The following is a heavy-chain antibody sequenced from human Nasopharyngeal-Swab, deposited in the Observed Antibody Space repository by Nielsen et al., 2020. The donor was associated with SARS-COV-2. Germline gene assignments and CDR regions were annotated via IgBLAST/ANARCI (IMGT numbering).Heavy chain of an antibody. D-gene: IGHD3-10*01. CDR1: GFTFSTYT. CDR3: TRDHRGTALY. J-gene: IGHJ4*01. Sequence: GESLKISCAGSGFTFSTYTMTWIRQASGKGLEWVSSIGSSSTYIDYAESVKGRFTISRDNAKNSLSLQMNNLRAEDTALYYCTRDHRGTALYWGRGTLVAVSS. CDR2: IGSSSTYI. V-gene: IGHV3-21*01.